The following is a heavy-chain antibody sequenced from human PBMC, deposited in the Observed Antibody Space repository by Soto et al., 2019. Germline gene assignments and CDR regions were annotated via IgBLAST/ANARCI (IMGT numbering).Heavy chain of an antibody. V-gene: IGHV3-74*01. Sequence: GGSLRLSCAASVFTCRSYWRHWFRQAPGKGLVWVSRINSDGSSTSYADSVKGRFTISRDNAKNTLYLQMNSLRAEDTAVYYCARGLKILGFDYWGQGTLVTVSS. D-gene: IGHD3-16*01. J-gene: IGHJ4*02. CDR3: ARGLKILGFDY. CDR2: INSDGSST. CDR1: VFTCRSYW.